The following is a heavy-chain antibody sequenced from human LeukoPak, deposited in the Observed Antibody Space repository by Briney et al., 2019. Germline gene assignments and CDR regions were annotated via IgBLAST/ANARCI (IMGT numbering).Heavy chain of an antibody. Sequence: PGGSLRLSCAASGFTFSSYAMHWVRQAPGKGLEWVAVISYDGSNKYYADSVKGRFTISRDNSKNTLYLQMNSLRAEDTAVYYRARDYEEMATADAFDIWGQGTMVTVSS. CDR1: GFTFSSYA. V-gene: IGHV3-30*04. J-gene: IGHJ3*02. CDR3: ARDYEEMATADAFDI. D-gene: IGHD5-24*01. CDR2: ISYDGSNK.